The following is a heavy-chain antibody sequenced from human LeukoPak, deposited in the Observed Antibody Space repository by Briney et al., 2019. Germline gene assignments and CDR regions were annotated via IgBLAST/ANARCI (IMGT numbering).Heavy chain of an antibody. CDR2: FDPEDGET. J-gene: IGHJ5*02. Sequence: ASVKVSCKVSGYTLTELSMHWVRQAPGKGLEWMGGFDPEDGETIYAQKFQGRVTITADESTSAAYMGLSSLRSEDTAVYYCAANGFGEEGYWFDPWGQGTLVTVSS. V-gene: IGHV1-24*01. CDR1: GYTLTELS. CDR3: AANGFGEEGYWFDP. D-gene: IGHD3-10*01.